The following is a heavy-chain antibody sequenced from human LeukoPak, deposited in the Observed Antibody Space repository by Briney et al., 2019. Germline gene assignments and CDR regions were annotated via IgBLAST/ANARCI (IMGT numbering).Heavy chain of an antibody. D-gene: IGHD2-15*01. V-gene: IGHV3-7*01. CDR3: ARGYCSGGSCYYYYYYGMDV. CDR2: IKQDGSEK. J-gene: IGHJ6*02. Sequence: PGGSLRLSCAASGFTFSSYWMSWVRQAPGKGLEWVANIKQDGSEKYYVDSVKGRFTISRDNAKNSLYLQMNSLRAEDTAVYYCARGYCSGGSCYYYYYYGMDVWGQGTTVTVSS. CDR1: GFTFSSYW.